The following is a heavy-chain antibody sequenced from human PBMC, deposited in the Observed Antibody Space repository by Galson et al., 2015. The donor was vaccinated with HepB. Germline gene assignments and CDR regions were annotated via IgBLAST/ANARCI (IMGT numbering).Heavy chain of an antibody. CDR2: LSVNGDIS. CDR3: AKVAILGATPHYFDY. CDR1: GFTFTRYT. J-gene: IGHJ4*02. V-gene: IGHV3-23*01. Sequence: SLRLSCAASGFTFTRYTMGWVRQAPGKGLKWVSSLSVNGDISYYEDSVKGRLTISRDNSKKMVYLQMNGLRAEDTAVYYCAKVAILGATPHYFDYLGQGTLVTVSS. D-gene: IGHD3-16*01.